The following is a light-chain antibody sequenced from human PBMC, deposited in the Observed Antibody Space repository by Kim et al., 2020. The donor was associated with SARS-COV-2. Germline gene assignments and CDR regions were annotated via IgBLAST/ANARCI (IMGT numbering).Light chain of an antibody. CDR2: EVR. J-gene: IGLJ2*01. Sequence: GHSGTISCTGTSSYVRVCNYVSWYKQSLGIAPKRLMYEVRQLPSGVPDRFTGSESGNTASLTVSGLVAEDEADYYSGSHAGSNTLVFGGGINL. CDR3: GSHAGSNTLV. CDR1: SSYVRVCNY. V-gene: IGLV2-8*01.